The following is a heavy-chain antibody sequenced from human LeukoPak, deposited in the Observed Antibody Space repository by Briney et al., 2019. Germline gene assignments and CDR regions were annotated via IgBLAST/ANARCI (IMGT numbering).Heavy chain of an antibody. CDR3: ARTYYYDSSGYLGEGADDAFDI. CDR2: INPNSGGT. D-gene: IGHD3-22*01. V-gene: IGHV1-2*04. CDR1: GYTFTSYG. J-gene: IGHJ3*02. Sequence: GASVKVSCKASGYTFTSYGISWVRQAPGQGLEWMGWINPNSGGTNYAQKFQGWVTMTRDTSISTAYMELSRLRSDDTAVYYCARTYYYDSSGYLGEGADDAFDIWGQGTMVTVSS.